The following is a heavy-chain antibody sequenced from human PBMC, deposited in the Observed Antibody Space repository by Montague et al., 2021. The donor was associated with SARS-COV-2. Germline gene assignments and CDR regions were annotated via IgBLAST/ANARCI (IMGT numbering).Heavy chain of an antibody. J-gene: IGHJ3*02. CDR1: GDSISRYY. CDR2: IYYSGST. CDR3: ARLGRGYSYAQSAFDI. Sequence: SETLSLTCTVSGDSISRYYWTWIRQPPGKGLEWIGYIYYSGSTNYNPSLKSRVTISVDTSKNQFSLKLSSVTAADTAVYYCARLGRGYSYAQSAFDIWGQGTMVTVSS. D-gene: IGHD5-18*01. V-gene: IGHV4-59*08.